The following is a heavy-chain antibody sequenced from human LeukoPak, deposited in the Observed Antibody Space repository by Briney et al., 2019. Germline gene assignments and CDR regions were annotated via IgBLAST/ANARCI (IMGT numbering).Heavy chain of an antibody. Sequence: SETLSLTCTVSGGSISSSSYYWGWIRQPPGKGLEWIGNIYYSGSTYYNPSLKSPVTISVDTSKNQFSLKLSSVTAADTAVFYCARVSSSWPHYYFDYWGQGTLVTVSS. CDR3: ARVSSSWPHYYFDY. V-gene: IGHV4-39*07. CDR2: IYYSGST. D-gene: IGHD6-13*01. J-gene: IGHJ4*02. CDR1: GGSISSSSYY.